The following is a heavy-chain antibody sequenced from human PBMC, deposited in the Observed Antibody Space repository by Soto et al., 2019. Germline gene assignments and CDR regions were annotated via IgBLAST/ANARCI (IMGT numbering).Heavy chain of an antibody. CDR3: ASGDTAMVIVGEFDY. D-gene: IGHD5-18*01. V-gene: IGHV3-30-3*01. CDR1: GFTFSSYA. J-gene: IGHJ4*02. CDR2: ISYDGSNK. Sequence: GGSLRLSCAASGFTFSSYAMHWVRQAPGKGLEWVAVISYDGSNKYYADSVKGRFTISRDNSKNTLYLQMNSLRAEDTAVYYCASGDTAMVIVGEFDYWGQGTLVTVSS.